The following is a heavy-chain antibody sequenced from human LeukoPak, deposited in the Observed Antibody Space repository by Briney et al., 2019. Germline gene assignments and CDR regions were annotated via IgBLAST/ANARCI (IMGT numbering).Heavy chain of an antibody. D-gene: IGHD5-24*01. V-gene: IGHV4-59*08. J-gene: IGHJ4*02. CDR3: AGLRDGYLLDY. CDR1: GGSISSYY. CDR2: IYYSGST. Sequence: PSETLSLTCTVSGGSISSYYWSWIRQPPGKGLEWIGYIYYSGSTNYNPSLKSRVTISVDTSKNQFSLKLSSVTAADTAVYYCAGLRDGYLLDYWGQGTLVTVSS.